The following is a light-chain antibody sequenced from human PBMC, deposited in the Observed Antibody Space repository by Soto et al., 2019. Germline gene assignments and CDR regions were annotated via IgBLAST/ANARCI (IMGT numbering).Light chain of an antibody. CDR1: QRMTSW. V-gene: IGKV1-5*01. Sequence: DIQLTQSPSTLSASVGASVTITYRASQRMTSWLAWYQQKPGKAPKVLIYDASSLESGVPSRFSGSESGTEFTLTISSLQPDDIATYDCQQYTEHSGTFGQGTKVDIK. J-gene: IGKJ1*01. CDR2: DAS. CDR3: QQYTEHSGT.